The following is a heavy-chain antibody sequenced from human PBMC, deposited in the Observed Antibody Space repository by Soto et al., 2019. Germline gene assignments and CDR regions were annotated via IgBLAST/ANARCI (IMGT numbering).Heavy chain of an antibody. CDR2: IPYSGSF. Sequence: TLSLTCTVSGGSVSSGIYSWGWIRQSPGKGLVLIGMIPYSGSFIYNPSFKSRVTISVDTSKNQFSLQLSSVTAADTAVYFCAREDDGGDRDYYGLDVWGQGTTVTV. CDR3: AREDDGGDRDYYGLDV. CDR1: GGSVSSGIYS. V-gene: IGHV4-30-4*08. D-gene: IGHD2-21*02. J-gene: IGHJ6*02.